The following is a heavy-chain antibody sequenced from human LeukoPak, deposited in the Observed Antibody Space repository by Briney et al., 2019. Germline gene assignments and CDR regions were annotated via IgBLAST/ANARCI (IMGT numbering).Heavy chain of an antibody. Sequence: GESLKISCKGSGHSFTSYWIGWVRQMPGKGLEWMGIIYPGDSDTRYSPSFQGQVTISADKSISTAYLQWSSLKASDTAMYYCARPEAAAADAFDIWGQGTMVTVSS. CDR2: IYPGDSDT. J-gene: IGHJ3*02. CDR1: GHSFTSYW. CDR3: ARPEAAAADAFDI. V-gene: IGHV5-51*01. D-gene: IGHD6-13*01.